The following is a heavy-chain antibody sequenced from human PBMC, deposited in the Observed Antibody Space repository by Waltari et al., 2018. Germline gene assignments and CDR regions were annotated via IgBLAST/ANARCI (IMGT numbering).Heavy chain of an antibody. CDR1: GFTFRSYW. J-gene: IGHJ6*02. Sequence: EVQLVESGGGLVQPGGSLRLSCAASGFTFRSYWMHWVRQAPGKGLVWASHVKSEGRSTSYPDSVKCRFTTSRDNAKDTLYLQMNSLIDEDTAVYYCVREWGYGENGLDVWGQGTTVTVSS. D-gene: IGHD5-18*01. CDR3: VREWGYGENGLDV. CDR2: VKSEGRST. V-gene: IGHV3-74*01.